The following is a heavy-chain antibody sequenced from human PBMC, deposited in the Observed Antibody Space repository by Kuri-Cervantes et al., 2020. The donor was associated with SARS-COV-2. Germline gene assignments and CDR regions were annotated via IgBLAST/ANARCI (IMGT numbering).Heavy chain of an antibody. D-gene: IGHD1-26*01. Sequence: SQTLSLTCAISGDSVSRNGAAWNWIRQSPSRGLEWLGRTYFRSRWYFDYASSVKGRIAINPDISENQSSLHLRSVTPEDTAVYYCATSPPIVGASNWFDPWGQGTLVTVSS. J-gene: IGHJ5*02. CDR3: ATSPPIVGASNWFDP. CDR1: GDSVSRNGAA. V-gene: IGHV6-1*01. CDR2: TYFRSRWYF.